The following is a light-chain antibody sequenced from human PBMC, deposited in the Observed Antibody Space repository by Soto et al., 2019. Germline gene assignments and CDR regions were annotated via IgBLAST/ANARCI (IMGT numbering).Light chain of an antibody. CDR1: QSLLHSNGYNY. J-gene: IGKJ3*01. CDR3: MQALQTCT. Sequence: DIVMTQSPLSLPVTPGEPASISCRSSQSLLHSNGYNYLDWYLQKPGQSPHLLIYLGSNRASGVPDRFSGSVSGTDFTLKISRVKAEDVGVYYCMQALQTCTFGPGTKVDIK. CDR2: LGS. V-gene: IGKV2-28*01.